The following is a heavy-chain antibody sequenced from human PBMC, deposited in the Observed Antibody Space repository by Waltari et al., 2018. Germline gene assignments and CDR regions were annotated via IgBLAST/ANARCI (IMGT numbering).Heavy chain of an antibody. CDR1: GSPISSNY. CDR3: VRFTLGAGNYYFDY. J-gene: IGHJ4*02. CDR2: NYYPWTT. Sequence: QVHLQESGPGLVKPAETLSLTCTVSGSPISSNYWSWIRQPPGKGLEYIGFNYYPWTTKYNPSMGGRVGFSVETSKNQFSLELHSVTAADTAVYYCVRFTLGAGNYYFDYWGQGTLVTVSS. V-gene: IGHV4-59*08. D-gene: IGHD3-10*01.